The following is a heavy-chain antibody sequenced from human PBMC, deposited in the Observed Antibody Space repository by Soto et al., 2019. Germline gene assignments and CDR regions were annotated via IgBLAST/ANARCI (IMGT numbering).Heavy chain of an antibody. J-gene: IGHJ4*02. CDR3: GKGDTIFGVVDD. D-gene: IGHD3-3*01. V-gene: IGHV3-11*06. CDR2: INNDATYR. Sequence: PGGSLRLSCAGSGFTFSDYFITWIRQAPGKGLEWISYINNDATYRKYADSVRGRFTVSRDNAKNSVFLQMDSLRPEDTALYYCGKGDTIFGVVDDWGPGTLVTVSS. CDR1: GFTFSDYF.